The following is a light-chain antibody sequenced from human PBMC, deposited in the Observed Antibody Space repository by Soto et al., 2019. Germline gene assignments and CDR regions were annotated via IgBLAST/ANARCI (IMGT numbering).Light chain of an antibody. Sequence: IGMTQSPATLSVSPGERAPLSCRASQSVNIHLAWYQQKPGQAPRLLIHGATTRATGIPARFSGSGSGTDFTLTISSLEPEDFAFYYCQQRNSWPLTFGGGTKVDIK. V-gene: IGKV3-15*01. J-gene: IGKJ4*01. CDR2: GAT. CDR1: QSVNIH. CDR3: QQRNSWPLT.